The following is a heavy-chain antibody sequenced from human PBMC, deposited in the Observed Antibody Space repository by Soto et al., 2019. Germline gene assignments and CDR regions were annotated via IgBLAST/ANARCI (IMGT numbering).Heavy chain of an antibody. CDR2: IYYIVST. Sequence: SETLSLTCTVSAPSLSLLYSSRVSQSPGKGLEWFGYIYYIVSTTHNPCFRSRVTIANDTAKSQFSLRLSSVAAADAAVYYFSRDGGEIWYNIFYYSGMDVWGQGTTVTVSS. D-gene: IGHD3-16*01. V-gene: IGHV4-59*01. CDR1: APSLSLLY. CDR3: SRDGGEIWYNIFYYSGMDV. J-gene: IGHJ6*02.